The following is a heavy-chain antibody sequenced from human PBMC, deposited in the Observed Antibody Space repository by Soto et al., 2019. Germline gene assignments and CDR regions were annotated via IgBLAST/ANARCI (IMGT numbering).Heavy chain of an antibody. CDR2: IYYSGST. CDR1: GGSISSYY. Sequence: PSETLSLTCTVSGGSISSYYWSWIRQPPGKGLEWFGYIYYSGSTNYNPSLKSRVTILLDTSKNQFSLMLSSVIAADTAVFYCARLIAAAGAYYYYYYMDVWGKGTTVTVSS. J-gene: IGHJ6*03. D-gene: IGHD6-13*01. CDR3: ARLIAAAGAYYYYYYMDV. V-gene: IGHV4-59*01.